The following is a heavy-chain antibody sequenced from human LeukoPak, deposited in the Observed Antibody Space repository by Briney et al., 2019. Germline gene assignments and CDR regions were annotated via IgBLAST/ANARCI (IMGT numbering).Heavy chain of an antibody. CDR3: AKVRSGDIAAALNY. J-gene: IGHJ4*02. Sequence: GGPLRLSCAASGSTFSSYAMNWVRQAPGKELEWVSGISGSGDNTYYADSVKGRFTISRDNSKNTLFLQMNSLRAEDTAVYYCAKVRSGDIAAALNYWGQGTLVPVSS. CDR2: ISGSGDNT. V-gene: IGHV3-23*01. D-gene: IGHD6-13*01. CDR1: GSTFSSYA.